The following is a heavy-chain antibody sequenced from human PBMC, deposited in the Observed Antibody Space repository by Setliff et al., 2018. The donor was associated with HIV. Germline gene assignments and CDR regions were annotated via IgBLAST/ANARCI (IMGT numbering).Heavy chain of an antibody. CDR2: INHSGST. J-gene: IGHJ1*01. D-gene: IGHD6-13*01. V-gene: IGHV4-34*01. CDR1: GGSFSGYY. Sequence: SDTLSLTCAVYGGSFSGYYWSWIRQPPGKGLEWIGEINHSGSTNYNPSLKSRVTISVDTSKNQFSLKLSSVTAADTALYYCASYSSSWTSFQHWGQGTLVTVSS. CDR3: ASYSSSWTSFQH.